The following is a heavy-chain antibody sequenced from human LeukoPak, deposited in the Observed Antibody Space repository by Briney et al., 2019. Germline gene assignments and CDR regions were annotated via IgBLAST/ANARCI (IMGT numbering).Heavy chain of an antibody. CDR2: IIPILGIA. D-gene: IGHD5-18*01. Sequence: GASVKVSCKASGGTFSSYAISWVRQAPGQGLEWMGRIIPILGIANYAQKFQGRVTITADKSTSTAYMELSSLRSEDTAVYYCARVFPSGYGPEAFDIWGQGTMVTVSS. CDR1: GGTFSSYA. V-gene: IGHV1-69*04. CDR3: ARVFPSGYGPEAFDI. J-gene: IGHJ3*02.